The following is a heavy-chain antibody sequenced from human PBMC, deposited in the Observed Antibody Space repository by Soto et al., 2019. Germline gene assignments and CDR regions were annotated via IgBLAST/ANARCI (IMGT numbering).Heavy chain of an antibody. CDR3: TTEDIVVVPAAPFDY. D-gene: IGHD2-2*01. V-gene: IGHV3-15*01. J-gene: IGHJ4*02. CDR2: IKSKTDGGTT. CDR1: GFTFSNPW. Sequence: GGSLRLSFAAPGFTFSNPWMSWVRQAPGKGLEWVGRIKSKTDGGTTDYAAPVKGRFTISRDDSKNTLYLQMNSLKTEDTAVYYCTTEDIVVVPAAPFDYWGQGTLVTVSS.